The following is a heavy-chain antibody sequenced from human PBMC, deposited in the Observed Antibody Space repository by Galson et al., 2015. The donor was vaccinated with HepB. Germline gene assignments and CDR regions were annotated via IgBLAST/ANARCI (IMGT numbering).Heavy chain of an antibody. D-gene: IGHD2-8*01. Sequence: VKVSCKASGYTFNNHFIIWVRQAPGQGLEWMGWVSPYNGDTKYVQKFQDRVTMTTDTSTTTAYMELRSLRSDNTAVCYCARGAMTNHYFDSWGQGTLVAVSS. CDR2: VSPYNGDT. CDR1: GYTFNNHF. V-gene: IGHV1-18*01. J-gene: IGHJ4*02. CDR3: ARGAMTNHYFDS.